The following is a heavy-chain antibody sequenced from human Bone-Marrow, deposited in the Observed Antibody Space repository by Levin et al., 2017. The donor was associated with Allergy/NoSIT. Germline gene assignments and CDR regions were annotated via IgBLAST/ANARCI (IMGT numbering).Heavy chain of an antibody. V-gene: IGHV3-30*03. CDR2: ISYDGTYK. Sequence: AGGSLRLSCAASGFTFSSCAVHWVRQAPGKGLEWVSMISYDGTYKYYADSVKGRFTISRDNSKNTLYLQMNSLRIEDRGVYFCARESMEDSEGGMDVWGQGTTVTVSS. J-gene: IGHJ6*02. CDR3: ARESMEDSEGGMDV. D-gene: IGHD2/OR15-2a*01. CDR1: GFTFSSCA.